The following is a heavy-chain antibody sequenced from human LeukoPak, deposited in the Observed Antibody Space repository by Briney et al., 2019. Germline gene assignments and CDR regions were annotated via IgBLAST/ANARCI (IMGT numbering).Heavy chain of an antibody. V-gene: IGHV3-21*01. J-gene: IGHJ6*02. Sequence: PGGSLRLSCAASGFTFSSYSMNWVRQAPGKGLEWVSSISSSSSYIYYADSVKGRFTISRDNAKNSLYLRMNSLRAEDTAVYYCASGSTRTYGMDVWGQGTTVTVSS. CDR1: GFTFSSYS. CDR3: ASGSTRTYGMDV. CDR2: ISSSSSYI. D-gene: IGHD5-24*01.